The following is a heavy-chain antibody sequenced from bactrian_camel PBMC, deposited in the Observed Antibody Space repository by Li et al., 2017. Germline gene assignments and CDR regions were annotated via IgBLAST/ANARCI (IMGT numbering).Heavy chain of an antibody. CDR2: IDSDGSI. Sequence: VQLVESGGGSVQDGGSLRLSCVVSGSTFNTCMAWFRQAPGKEREGVASIDSDGSITYADSVKGRFTIAKDNAKNVWYLQMSSLNPEDTAMYYCAAERGTYSSSLCIRRLRHVGRTAQGTQVTVS. J-gene: IGHJ4*01. CDR1: GSTFNTC. V-gene: IGHV3S53*01. D-gene: IGHD6*01.